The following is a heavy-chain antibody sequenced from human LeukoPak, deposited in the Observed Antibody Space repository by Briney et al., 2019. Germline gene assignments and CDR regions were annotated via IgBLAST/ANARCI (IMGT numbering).Heavy chain of an antibody. CDR3: ARDKGVVGTLAP. D-gene: IGHD1-26*01. CDR2: IKEDGSEK. CDR1: GFMFSSYW. Sequence: GGSLRLSCAASGFMFSSYWMSWVRQAPEKGLEWVANIKEDGSEKYYVDSVKGRFTISRDNAKNSLYLQMNSLRAEDTAIYYCARDKGVVGTLAPWGQGTLVTVSS. V-gene: IGHV3-7*01. J-gene: IGHJ5*02.